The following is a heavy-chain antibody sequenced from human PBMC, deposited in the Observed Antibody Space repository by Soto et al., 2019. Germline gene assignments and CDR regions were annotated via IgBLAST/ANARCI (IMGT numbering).Heavy chain of an antibody. CDR2: ISAYNGNT. J-gene: IGHJ4*02. V-gene: IGHV1-18*01. CDR3: ASSLLVGYGLEGESH. D-gene: IGHD5-18*01. CDR1: GYTFTSYG. Sequence: QVQLVQSGAEVKKPGASVKVSCKASGYTFTSYGISWVRQAPGQGLEWMGWISAYNGNTNYAQRLQGRVTMTTYTSTSTAYMELRSLRSDDTAVYYCASSLLVGYGLEGESHWGQGTLVTVSS.